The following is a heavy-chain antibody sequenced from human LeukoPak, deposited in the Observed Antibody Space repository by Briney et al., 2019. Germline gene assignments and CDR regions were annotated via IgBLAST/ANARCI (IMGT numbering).Heavy chain of an antibody. CDR2: IYSGGST. D-gene: IGHD3-22*01. CDR1: GFTVSSNY. J-gene: IGHJ4*02. CDR3: ARTAKKYYYDSSGPKAFAY. V-gene: IGHV3-66*01. Sequence: GGSLRLSCAASGFTVSSNYMSWVRQAPGKGLEWVSVIYSGGSTYYADSVKGRFIISRDNSKNTLYLQMNSLRAEDTAVYYCARTAKKYYYDSSGPKAFAYWGQGTLVTVSS.